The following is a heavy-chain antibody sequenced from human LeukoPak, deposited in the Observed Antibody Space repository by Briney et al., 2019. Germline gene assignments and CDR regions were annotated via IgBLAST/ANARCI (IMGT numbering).Heavy chain of an antibody. D-gene: IGHD3-22*01. CDR2: INHSGIT. CDR3: ARSGDYIKEGFDY. CDR1: GYSIRSGHY. Sequence: PSETLSLTCAVSGYSIRSGHYWGWIRQSPGKGLEWIGSINHSGITEYNPSLKSRVTLSVDTSKNQFSPQLRSVTAADRALYYCARSGDYIKEGFDYWGQGTQVTVSS. V-gene: IGHV4-38-2*01. J-gene: IGHJ4*02.